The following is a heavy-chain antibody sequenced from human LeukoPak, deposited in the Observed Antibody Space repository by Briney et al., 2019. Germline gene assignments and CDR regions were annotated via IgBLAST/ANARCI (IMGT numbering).Heavy chain of an antibody. Sequence: VGSLRLSCAASGFTFSSYAMSWVRQAPGKGLEWVSAISGSGGSTYYADSVKGRFTISRDNSKNTLYLQMNSLRAEDTAVYYCAVKGPETSSGWRDYWGQGTLVTVSS. CDR1: GFTFSSYA. J-gene: IGHJ4*02. D-gene: IGHD6-19*01. CDR2: ISGSGGST. V-gene: IGHV3-23*01. CDR3: AVKGPETSSGWRDY.